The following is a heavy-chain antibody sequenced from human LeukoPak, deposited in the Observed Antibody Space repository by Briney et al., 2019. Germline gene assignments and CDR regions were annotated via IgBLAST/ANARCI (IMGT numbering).Heavy chain of an antibody. J-gene: IGHJ4*02. CDR3: AKDAWFGELPSLGFDY. Sequence: PGGSLRLSCAASGFTFSSYGMHWVRQAPGKGLEWVVVISYDGSNKYYADSVKGRFTISRDNSKNTLYLQMNSLRAEDTAVYYCAKDAWFGELPSLGFDYWGQGTLVTVSS. CDR2: ISYDGSNK. D-gene: IGHD3-10*01. CDR1: GFTFSSYG. V-gene: IGHV3-30*18.